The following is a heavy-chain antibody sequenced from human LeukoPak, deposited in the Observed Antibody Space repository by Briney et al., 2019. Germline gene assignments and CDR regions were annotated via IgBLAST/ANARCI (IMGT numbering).Heavy chain of an antibody. Sequence: LRLSCAASGFTFSSYEMNWVRQAPGKGLEWIGEINHSGSTNYNPSLKSRVTISVDTSKNQFSLKLSSVTAADTAVYYCARGLRSRPNWSQGTLVTVSS. CDR1: GFTFSSYE. V-gene: IGHV4-34*01. CDR3: ARGLRSRPN. D-gene: IGHD4-17*01. J-gene: IGHJ4*02. CDR2: INHSGST.